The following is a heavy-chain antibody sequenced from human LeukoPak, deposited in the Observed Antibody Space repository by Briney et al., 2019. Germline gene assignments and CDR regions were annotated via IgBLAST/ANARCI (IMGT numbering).Heavy chain of an antibody. J-gene: IGHJ6*02. CDR3: AREGHPYGMDV. CDR1: GFTFSDHY. V-gene: IGHV3-53*01. CDR2: TYSGGST. Sequence: GGSLRLSCAASGFTFSDHYMTWVRQVPGKGLEWVSVTYSGGSTNYADSVKGRFTISRDTSKNTLYLQMNSLRAEDTAVYYCAREGHPYGMDVWGQGTTVTVSS.